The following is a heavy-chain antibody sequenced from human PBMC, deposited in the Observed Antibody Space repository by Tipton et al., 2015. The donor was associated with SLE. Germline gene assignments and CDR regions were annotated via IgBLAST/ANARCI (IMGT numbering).Heavy chain of an antibody. J-gene: IGHJ4*02. CDR2: IFHSGST. D-gene: IGHD3-16*01. V-gene: IGHV4-59*12. CDR1: GGSINIDY. Sequence: TLFLTCTVSGGSINIDYWSWVRQSPGEGLEWIGYIFHSGSTNSNPSLKSRVAMSLDTSKNQFSLRLSSVSTADTAVYYCARGSDYYGYFEYWGQGVLVTVSS. CDR3: ARGSDYYGYFEY.